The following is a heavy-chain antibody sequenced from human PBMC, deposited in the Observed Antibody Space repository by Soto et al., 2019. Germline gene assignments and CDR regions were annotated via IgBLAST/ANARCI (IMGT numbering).Heavy chain of an antibody. D-gene: IGHD7-27*01. CDR2: ISSSSRVI. CDR3: ARDLSWGSNWYYYMDV. V-gene: IGHV3-48*01. J-gene: IGHJ6*03. CDR1: GFILSDCA. Sequence: EVQLVESGGGLVQPEGSLRLSCATSGFILSDCAMNWFRQAPGKGLEWVSYISSSSRVIDYADSVKGRFTVSSDNARNSLYLQMNSLRAEDTAVYYCARDLSWGSNWYYYMDVWGKGTTVTVSS.